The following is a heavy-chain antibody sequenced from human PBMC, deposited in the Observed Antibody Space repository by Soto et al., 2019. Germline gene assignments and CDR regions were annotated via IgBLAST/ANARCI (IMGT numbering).Heavy chain of an antibody. CDR2: ISWNSGSI. CDR1: GFTFDDYA. CDR3: AKDIVEGDNYDILTSYSYFDY. Sequence: EVQLVESGGGLVQPGRSLRLSCAASGFTFDDYAMHWVRQAPGKGLEWVSGISWNSGSIGYADSVKGRFTISRDNAKNSLYLQMNSLRAEDTALYYCAKDIVEGDNYDILTSYSYFDYWGQGTLVTVSS. D-gene: IGHD3-9*01. J-gene: IGHJ4*02. V-gene: IGHV3-9*01.